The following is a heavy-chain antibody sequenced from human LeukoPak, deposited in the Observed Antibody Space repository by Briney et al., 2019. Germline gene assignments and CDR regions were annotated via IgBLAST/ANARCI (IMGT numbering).Heavy chain of an antibody. CDR2: INPSGGST. D-gene: IGHD3-10*01. J-gene: IGHJ6*03. Sequence: GASVKVSCKASRYTFTSYYMHWVRQAPGQGLEWMGIINPSGGSTSYAQKFQGRVTMTRDMSTSTVYMELSSLRSDDTAVYYCARGGPLLWFGEGARRPVNYYYYYMDVWGKGTTVTISS. CDR1: RYTFTSYY. V-gene: IGHV1-46*01. CDR3: ARGGPLLWFGEGARRPVNYYYYYMDV.